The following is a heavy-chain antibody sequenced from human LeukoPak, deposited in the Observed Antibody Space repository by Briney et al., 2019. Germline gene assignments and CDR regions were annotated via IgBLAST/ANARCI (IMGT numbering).Heavy chain of an antibody. CDR3: ARNYYDSSGYSPFFHY. V-gene: IGHV3-23*01. CDR1: GFTSHSYA. J-gene: IGHJ4*02. Sequence: PGGSLRLSCATSGFTSHSYAMSWVRQAPGKGLEWVSAINGGGDVTYYADSVQGRFFFSRDNAKNTLYLQLNSLRAEDTAVYYCARNYYDSSGYSPFFHYWGQGTLVTVSS. D-gene: IGHD3-22*01. CDR2: INGGGDVT.